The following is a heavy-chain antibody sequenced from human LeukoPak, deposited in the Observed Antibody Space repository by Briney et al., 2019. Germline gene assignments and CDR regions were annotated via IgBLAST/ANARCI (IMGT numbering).Heavy chain of an antibody. V-gene: IGHV4-31*03. D-gene: IGHD3-9*01. J-gene: IGHJ4*02. CDR3: ARGIPSPAYYDILTGYDY. Sequence: PSETLSLTCTVSGGSISSGGYYWSWIRQHPGKGLEWIGYIYYSGSTYYNPSLKSRVTISVDTSKNQFSLKLSSVTAADTAVYYCARGIPSPAYYDILTGYDYWGQGTLVTVSS. CDR1: GGSISSGGYY. CDR2: IYYSGST.